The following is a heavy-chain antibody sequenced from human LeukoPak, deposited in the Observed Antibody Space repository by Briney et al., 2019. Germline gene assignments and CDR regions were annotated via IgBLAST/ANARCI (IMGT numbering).Heavy chain of an antibody. V-gene: IGHV6-1*01. CDR2: TYYRSKWYN. Sequence: SQTLSLTCAISGDSVSSNSAAWNWIRQSPSGGLEWLGRTYYRSKWYNDYAVSVKSRITINPDTSKNQFSLQLNSVTPEDTAVYYCARDLQWYSSSWYYFDYWGQGTLVTVSS. J-gene: IGHJ4*02. CDR3: ARDLQWYSSSWYYFDY. D-gene: IGHD6-13*01. CDR1: GDSVSSNSAA.